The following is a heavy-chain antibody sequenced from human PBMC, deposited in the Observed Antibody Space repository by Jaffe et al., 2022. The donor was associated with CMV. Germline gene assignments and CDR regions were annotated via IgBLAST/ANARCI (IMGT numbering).Heavy chain of an antibody. CDR3: AKVTDRGPGWELRGGFDY. J-gene: IGHJ4*02. Sequence: EVQLVESGGGLVQPGRSLRLSCAASGFTFDDYAMHWVRQAPGKGLEWVSGISWNSGSIGYADSVKGRFTISRDNAKNSLYLQMNSLRAEDTALYYCAKVTDRGPGWELRGGFDYWGQGTLVTVSS. CDR1: GFTFDDYA. V-gene: IGHV3-9*01. D-gene: IGHD1-26*01. CDR2: ISWNSGSI.